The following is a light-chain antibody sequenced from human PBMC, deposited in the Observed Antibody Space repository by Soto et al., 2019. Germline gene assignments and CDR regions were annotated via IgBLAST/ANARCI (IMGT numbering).Light chain of an antibody. Sequence: EIVLTQSPGTLSLSPGERATFSCRASQSVSNSSLAWYHQKPGQAPRLLLFAASRRATGIPDTFSGSGSGTDFTLTISRLEPEDFAVYYCQLYGNSPMYTVGQGTRLEIK. CDR3: QLYGNSPMYT. CDR1: QSVSNSS. J-gene: IGKJ2*01. CDR2: AAS. V-gene: IGKV3-20*01.